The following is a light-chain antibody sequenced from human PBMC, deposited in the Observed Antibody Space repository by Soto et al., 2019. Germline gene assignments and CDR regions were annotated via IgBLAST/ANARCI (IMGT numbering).Light chain of an antibody. Sequence: DIQMTQSPSTLSASVGDRVTITCRASHNINDYLAWFQQKPGKAPNLLIYKASILESGVPSRFSGSGSGTEFTLSISSLQPDDFATYFCQYYDSYTYIFGQLTKLEI. CDR3: QYYDSYTYI. CDR1: HNINDY. J-gene: IGKJ2*01. V-gene: IGKV1-5*03. CDR2: KAS.